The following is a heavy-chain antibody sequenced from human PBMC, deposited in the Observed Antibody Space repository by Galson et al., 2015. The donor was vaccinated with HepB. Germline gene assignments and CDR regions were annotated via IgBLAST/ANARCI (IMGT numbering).Heavy chain of an antibody. J-gene: IGHJ4*02. CDR3: GRTSGSYFPFNY. CDR1: GDSVSNNSAA. D-gene: IGHD1-26*01. CDR2: TYYRSKWYN. V-gene: IGHV6-1*01. Sequence: CAISGDSVSNNSAAWNWIRQSPSRGLEWLGRTYYRSKWYNDYGISIKSRITISPDTSKNQFSLQLNSVTPEDTAVYYCGRTSGSYFPFNYWGQGTLVTVSS.